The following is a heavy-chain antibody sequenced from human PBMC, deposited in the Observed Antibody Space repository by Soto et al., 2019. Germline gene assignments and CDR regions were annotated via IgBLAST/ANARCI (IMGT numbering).Heavy chain of an antibody. Sequence: EVQLVESGGGLVQPGGSLRLSCAASGFTFKTYSMNWVRQAPGKGLEWVSYISETSIAIYYRDSVKGRFTISRDNAKNTLYLQMNSLRDEDTAVYYCATLQLGREEVFDSWGQGTLVPVSS. D-gene: IGHD1-1*01. CDR3: ATLQLGREEVFDS. CDR1: GFTFKTYS. CDR2: ISETSIAI. J-gene: IGHJ4*02. V-gene: IGHV3-48*02.